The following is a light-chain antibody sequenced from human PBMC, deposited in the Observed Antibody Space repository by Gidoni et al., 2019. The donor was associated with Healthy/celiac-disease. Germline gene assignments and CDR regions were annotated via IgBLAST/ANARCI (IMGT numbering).Light chain of an antibody. Sequence: EIVLTQSPATLSLSPGERATLSSRASQSVSSYLAWYQQKPGQAPRLLIYDASNSTTGIPARFSGSWSGTDFTLTISSLEPEDFAVYYCQQRSNWPPLTFGGGTKVEIK. CDR2: DAS. J-gene: IGKJ4*01. CDR3: QQRSNWPPLT. V-gene: IGKV3-11*01. CDR1: QSVSSY.